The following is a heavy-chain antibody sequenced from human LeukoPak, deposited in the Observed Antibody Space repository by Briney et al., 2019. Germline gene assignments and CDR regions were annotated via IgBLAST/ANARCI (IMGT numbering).Heavy chain of an antibody. CDR2: INHSGST. V-gene: IGHV4-34*01. Sequence: SETPSLTCAVYGGSFSGYYWSWIRQPPGKGLEWIGEINHSGSTTYNPSLKSRVTISVDTSENQFSLKLSSVTAADTAVYYCARGGAARPAIAVAGRAKKNQFDYWGQGTLVTVSS. CDR3: ARGGAARPAIAVAGRAKKNQFDY. J-gene: IGHJ4*02. CDR1: GGSFSGYY. D-gene: IGHD6-19*01.